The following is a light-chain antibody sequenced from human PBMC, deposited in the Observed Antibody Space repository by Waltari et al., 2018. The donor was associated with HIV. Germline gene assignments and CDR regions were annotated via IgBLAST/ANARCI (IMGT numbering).Light chain of an antibody. J-gene: IGLJ2*01. CDR1: TRTVGDYNY. Sequence: SALTQPASVSGSPGLSITISCIGTTRTVGDYNYVSWYHHRPGKAPKLRIYEDNHRPSGVPARFSGSKSGATASLIISGVQAEDEADYYCSSYTSTRTPIVFGGGTQLTVL. CDR3: SSYTSTRTPIV. CDR2: EDN. V-gene: IGLV2-14*01.